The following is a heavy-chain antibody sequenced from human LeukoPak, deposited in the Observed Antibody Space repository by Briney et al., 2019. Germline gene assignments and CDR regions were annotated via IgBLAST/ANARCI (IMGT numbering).Heavy chain of an antibody. CDR1: GGSISSYY. D-gene: IGHD6-13*01. Sequence: SETLSLTCSVSGGSISSYYWSWIRQPAGKGLEWIGRIYTSGSTNYNPSLKSRVTMSVDTSKNQFSLKLSSVTAADTAVYYCAKDRTKIAAAGEGGIFDYWGQGTLVTVSS. V-gene: IGHV4-4*07. J-gene: IGHJ4*02. CDR3: AKDRTKIAAAGEGGIFDY. CDR2: IYTSGST.